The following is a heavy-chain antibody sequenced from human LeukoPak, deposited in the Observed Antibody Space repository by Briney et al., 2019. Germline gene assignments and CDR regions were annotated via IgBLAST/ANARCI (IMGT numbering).Heavy chain of an antibody. CDR2: ISWNGDST. Sequence: GSLRLSCVGSGFAFEDYGMSWVRQTPGKGLEWVSGISWNGDSTGYPDSVEGRFTISRDNAKNPLYLQVNSLRAEDTALYYCARGYYGSGSFYPYYFDCWGQGTLVTVSS. D-gene: IGHD3-10*01. J-gene: IGHJ4*02. CDR1: GFAFEDYG. V-gene: IGHV3-20*04. CDR3: ARGYYGSGSFYPYYFDC.